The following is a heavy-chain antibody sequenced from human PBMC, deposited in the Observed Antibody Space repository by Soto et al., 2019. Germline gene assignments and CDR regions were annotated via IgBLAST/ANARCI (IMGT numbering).Heavy chain of an antibody. V-gene: IGHV3-23*01. Sequence: GGSLRLSCAASGFTFSSYAMSWVRQAPGKGLEWVSGISGGGGSTYYADSVKGRFTISRDNSKNTLYLQMNSMRAEDTAVYYCAKNVPRFSGPDAFDIWGQGTMVTVSS. D-gene: IGHD6-19*01. CDR1: GFTFSSYA. J-gene: IGHJ3*02. CDR3: AKNVPRFSGPDAFDI. CDR2: ISGGGGST.